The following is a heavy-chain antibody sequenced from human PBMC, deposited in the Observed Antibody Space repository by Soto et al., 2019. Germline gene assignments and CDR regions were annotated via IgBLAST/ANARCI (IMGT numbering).Heavy chain of an antibody. CDR2: IDARSNYI. D-gene: IGHD1-26*01. Sequence: GGSLRLSCVDPGFTFTTYALHWIRQAPGKGLEWVSLIDARSNYIYYADSVKGRFTISRDNARNSLYLQMDSLRVEDTAVYYCVRENEMAGATSAFEYWGQGTPVTVSS. CDR3: VRENEMAGATSAFEY. J-gene: IGHJ4*02. V-gene: IGHV3-21*06. CDR1: GFTFTTYA.